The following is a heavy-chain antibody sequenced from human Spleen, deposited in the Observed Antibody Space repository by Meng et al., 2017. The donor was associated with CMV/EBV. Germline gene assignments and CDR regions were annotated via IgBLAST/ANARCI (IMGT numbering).Heavy chain of an antibody. CDR1: GYTFTVYY. J-gene: IGHJ4*02. Sequence: QLWQSGAEVKKPRASVTVSCKASGYTFTVYYMHWVRQAPGQGLEWMGWINPNSDATRYPQKFQGRVTMTRDTSITTAYMELSRLTSDDTAVYYCARDNAGNSFEYWGQGTLVTVSS. CDR3: ARDNAGNSFEY. D-gene: IGHD6-13*01. CDR2: INPNSDAT. V-gene: IGHV1-2*02.